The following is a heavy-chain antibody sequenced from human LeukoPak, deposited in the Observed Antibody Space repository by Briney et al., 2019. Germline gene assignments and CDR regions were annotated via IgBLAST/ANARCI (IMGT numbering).Heavy chain of an antibody. CDR3: ASSWDY. Sequence: KTGGSLRLYCAASGFTFSSYTMNWVRQAPGKGLEWVSSISSSSDYIYYPDSVKGRFTISRDNAKNSLYLQMNDLRADDTAVYYCASSWDYWGQGTLVTVSS. CDR2: ISSSSDYI. D-gene: IGHD2-15*01. V-gene: IGHV3-21*01. J-gene: IGHJ4*02. CDR1: GFTFSSYT.